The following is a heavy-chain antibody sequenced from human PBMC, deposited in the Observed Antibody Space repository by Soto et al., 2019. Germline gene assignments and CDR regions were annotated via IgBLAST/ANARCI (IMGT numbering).Heavy chain of an antibody. Sequence: QVQLVQSGAAAKKPGASVKVSCKTSGYTFTSYAMHWVRQAPGQRLEWMGWINAGNGNTKYSQKFQGRVTITRDTSASTAYMELSSLRAEDTAEYYCARGILDYGDSLQHYYFDGWGQGTLVTVSS. V-gene: IGHV1-3*01. CDR2: INAGNGNT. D-gene: IGHD4-17*01. CDR1: GYTFTSYA. J-gene: IGHJ4*02. CDR3: ARGILDYGDSLQHYYFDG.